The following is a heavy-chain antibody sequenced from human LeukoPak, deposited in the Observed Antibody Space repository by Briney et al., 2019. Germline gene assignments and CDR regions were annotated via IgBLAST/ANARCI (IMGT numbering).Heavy chain of an antibody. CDR2: IYHSGST. J-gene: IGHJ4*02. D-gene: IGHD4-17*01. Sequence: PSETLSLTCAVSGYSISSGYCWGWIRQPPGKGLEWIGSIYHSGSTYYNPSLKSRVTISVDTSKNQFSLKLSSVTAADTAVYYCARDYGDYGAPFDYWGQGTLVTVSS. CDR1: GYSISSGYC. V-gene: IGHV4-38-2*02. CDR3: ARDYGDYGAPFDY.